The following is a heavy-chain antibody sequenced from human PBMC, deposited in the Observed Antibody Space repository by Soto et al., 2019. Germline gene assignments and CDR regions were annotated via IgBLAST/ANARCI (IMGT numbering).Heavy chain of an antibody. CDR1: GGTFSSYA. CDR2: IIPIFGTA. V-gene: IGHV1-69*13. J-gene: IGHJ3*02. D-gene: IGHD4-17*01. CDR3: ARDKLAYGGNDAFDI. Sequence: ASVKVSCKASGGTFSSYAISWVRQAPGQGLEWMGGIIPIFGTANYAQKFQGRVTITADESTSTAYMELSSLRSEDTAVYYCARDKLAYGGNDAFDIWGQGTMVTV.